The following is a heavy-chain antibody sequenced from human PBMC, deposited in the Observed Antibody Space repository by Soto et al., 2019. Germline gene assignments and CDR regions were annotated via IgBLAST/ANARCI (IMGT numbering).Heavy chain of an antibody. CDR2: IKSKTDGETT. D-gene: IGHD2-15*01. CDR3: SSKVLVAASLFDY. Sequence: EVQLVESGGGLVKPGGSLRLSCAASGFTFSNAWMSWVRQAPGKGLEWVGRIKSKTDGETTDYAAPVKGRITISRDDSKNTLYLQMNSLKTEDTAVYYCSSKVLVAASLFDYWGQGTLVTVSS. CDR1: GFTFSNAW. J-gene: IGHJ4*02. V-gene: IGHV3-15*01.